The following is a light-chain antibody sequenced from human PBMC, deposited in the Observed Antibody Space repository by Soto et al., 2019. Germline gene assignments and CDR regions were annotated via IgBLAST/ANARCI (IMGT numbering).Light chain of an antibody. CDR2: CAS. J-gene: IGKJ2*01. CDR1: ESVGNN. CDR3: HQYNNWPRA. V-gene: IGKV3-15*01. Sequence: EIVMTQSPGALSVSPGERVTFSCRASESVGNNLAWYQQRPGQTPSLLIYCASIRAPGVPARFSGSGSGTEFTLTISSLQSEDFAVYYCHQYNNWPRAFGQGTKLDLK.